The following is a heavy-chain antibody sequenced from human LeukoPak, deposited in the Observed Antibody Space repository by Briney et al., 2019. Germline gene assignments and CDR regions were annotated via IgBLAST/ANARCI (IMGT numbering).Heavy chain of an antibody. V-gene: IGHV3-30*04. J-gene: IGHJ4*02. Sequence: PGRSLRLSCAASGFTFSSYAMHWVRQAPGKGLEWVAVISYDGSNKYYADSVKGRFTISRDNSKNTLYLQMNSLRAEDTAVYYCARAISDWATIHPHFDYWGQGTLVTVSS. CDR2: ISYDGSNK. CDR1: GFTFSSYA. D-gene: IGHD5-24*01. CDR3: ARAISDWATIHPHFDY.